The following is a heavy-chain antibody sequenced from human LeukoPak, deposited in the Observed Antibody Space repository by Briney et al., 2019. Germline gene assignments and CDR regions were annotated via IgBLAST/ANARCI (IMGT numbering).Heavy chain of an antibody. J-gene: IGHJ4*02. Sequence: GGSLRLSCAASGFTFSSYAMSWVRQAPGKGLEWVSAISSSGGSTYYADSAKGRFTISRDNSKNTLYLQMNSLRAEDTAVYYCAKDFQLGEFDYWGQGTLVTVSS. CDR1: GFTFSSYA. D-gene: IGHD1-1*01. V-gene: IGHV3-23*01. CDR3: AKDFQLGEFDY. CDR2: ISSSGGST.